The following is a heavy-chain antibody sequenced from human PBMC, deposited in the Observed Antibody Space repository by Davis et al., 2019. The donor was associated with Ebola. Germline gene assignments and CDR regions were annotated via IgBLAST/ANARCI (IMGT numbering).Heavy chain of an antibody. Sequence: MPGGSLRLSCTVSGCSISSSSYYWGWIRQPPGKGLEWIGSIYYSGSTYYNPSLKSRVTISVNTSKNQFSLKLSSVTAADTAVYYCARIHSPAVVTWYYFDYWGQGTLVTVSS. CDR1: GCSISSSSYY. J-gene: IGHJ4*02. D-gene: IGHD4-23*01. CDR2: IYYSGST. CDR3: ARIHSPAVVTWYYFDY. V-gene: IGHV4-39*01.